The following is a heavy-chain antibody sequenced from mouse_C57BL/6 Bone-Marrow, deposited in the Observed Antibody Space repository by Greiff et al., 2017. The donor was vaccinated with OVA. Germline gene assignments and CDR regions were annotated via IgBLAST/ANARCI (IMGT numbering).Heavy chain of an antibody. J-gene: IGHJ1*03. CDR3: ASRSSYWYFDV. CDR2: IHPNSGST. V-gene: IGHV1-64*01. CDR1: GYTFTSYW. Sequence: VQLQQSGAELVKPGASVKLSCKASGYTFTSYWMHWVKQRPGQGLEWIGMIHPNSGSTNYNEKFKSKATLTVDKSSSTAYMQLSSLTSADSAVYYCASRSSYWYFDVWGTGTTVTVSS. D-gene: IGHD1-3*01.